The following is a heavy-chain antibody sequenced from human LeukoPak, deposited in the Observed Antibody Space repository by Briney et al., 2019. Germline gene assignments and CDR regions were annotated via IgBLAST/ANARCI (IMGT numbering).Heavy chain of an antibody. V-gene: IGHV4-59*12. Sequence: KPSETLSLTCTGSGGSISSYYWSWIRQPPGKGLEWIGYIYYSGSTNYNPSLKSRVTISVDTSKNQFSLKLSSVTAADTAVYYCARGIGDYDPLDYWGQGTLVTVSS. J-gene: IGHJ4*02. CDR2: IYYSGST. D-gene: IGHD4-17*01. CDR3: ARGIGDYDPLDY. CDR1: GGSISSYY.